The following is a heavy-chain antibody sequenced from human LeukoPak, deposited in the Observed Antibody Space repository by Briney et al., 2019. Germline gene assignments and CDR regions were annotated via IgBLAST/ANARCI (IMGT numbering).Heavy chain of an antibody. CDR2: ISSSSSTI. D-gene: IGHD3-10*01. V-gene: IGHV3-48*02. J-gene: IGHJ4*02. Sequence: PGGSLRLSCAASGFTFSSYSMSWVRQAPGKGLEWVSYISSSSSTIYYADSVKGRFTISRDNAKNSLYLQMNSLRDEDTAVYYCARGSLYYYGSGSHPQPFDYWGQGTLVTVSS. CDR1: GFTFSSYS. CDR3: ARGSLYYYGSGSHPQPFDY.